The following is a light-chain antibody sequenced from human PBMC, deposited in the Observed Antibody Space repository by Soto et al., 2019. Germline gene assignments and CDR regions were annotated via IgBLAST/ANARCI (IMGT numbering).Light chain of an antibody. CDR1: QSVSSN. CDR2: GAS. J-gene: IGKJ4*01. V-gene: IGKV3-15*01. Sequence: EIVMPQSPATLSVSPGERATLSCRASQSVSSNYLAWYQQKPGQAPRLLIYGASTRATGIPARFSGSGSGTEFTLSISSLQSEDFAVYYCQQYNNWPLTFGGGTKV. CDR3: QQYNNWPLT.